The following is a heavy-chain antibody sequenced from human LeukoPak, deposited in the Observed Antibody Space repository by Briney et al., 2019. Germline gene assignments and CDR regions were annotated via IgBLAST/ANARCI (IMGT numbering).Heavy chain of an antibody. CDR3: ATRRSGYYVYYFEY. CDR1: GYSFTSYW. D-gene: IGHD3-3*01. V-gene: IGHV5-51*01. J-gene: IGHJ4*02. Sequence: GESLKISCKGSGYSFTSYWIGWGRQMPGKSLEWMGIIYPGDSDTRYSPSFQRQVTISADKSISTAYLQWSSLKAWDTAMYYCATRRSGYYVYYFEYWGQGTLVTVSS. CDR2: IYPGDSDT.